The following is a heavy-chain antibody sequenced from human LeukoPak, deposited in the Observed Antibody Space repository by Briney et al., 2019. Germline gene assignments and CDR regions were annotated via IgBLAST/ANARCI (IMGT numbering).Heavy chain of an antibody. D-gene: IGHD5-24*01. V-gene: IGHV1-2*04. Sequence: VSVKVSCKASGYTFTGYYMHWVRQAPGQGLEWMGWINPNSGGTNYAQKFQGWVTMTRDTSISTAYMELSRLRSDDTAVYYCALLGDGYNDAFDIWGQGTMVTVSS. CDR3: ALLGDGYNDAFDI. CDR1: GYTFTGYY. J-gene: IGHJ3*02. CDR2: INPNSGGT.